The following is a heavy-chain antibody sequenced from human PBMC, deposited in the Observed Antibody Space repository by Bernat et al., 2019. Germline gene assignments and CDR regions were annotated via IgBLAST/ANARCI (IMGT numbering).Heavy chain of an antibody. J-gene: IGHJ4*02. CDR2: ISSSSSYI. V-gene: IGHV3-21*01. D-gene: IGHD6-19*01. CDR3: ARVGSGWQEAFDY. CDR1: GFTFSSYS. Sequence: EVQLVESGGGLVKPGGSLRLSCAASGFTFSSYSMNWVRQAPGKGLEWVSSISSSSSYIYYADSVKGRFTISRDNAKNSLYLQMNSLRAEETAVYYCARVGSGWQEAFDYWGQGTLVTVSS.